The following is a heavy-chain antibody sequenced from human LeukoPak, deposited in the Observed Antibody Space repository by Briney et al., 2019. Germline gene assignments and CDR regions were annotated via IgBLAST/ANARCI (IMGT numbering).Heavy chain of an antibody. CDR3: ASRFDV. J-gene: IGHJ6*02. CDR1: GFTFSSYQ. CDR2: ISGSDNRI. V-gene: IGHV3-48*03. Sequence: GGSLRLSCAASGFTFSSYQMNWVRQAPGEGLEWVSYISGSDNRIYYADSVKGRFTISRDNAKNSLFLQMNSLRAEDTAVYYCASRFDVWGQGTTVTVSS.